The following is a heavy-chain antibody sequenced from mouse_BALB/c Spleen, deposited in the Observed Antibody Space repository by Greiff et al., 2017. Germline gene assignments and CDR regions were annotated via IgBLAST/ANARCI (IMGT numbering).Heavy chain of an antibody. Sequence: DVMLVESGGGLVQPGGSLKLSCAASGFDFSRYWMSWVRQAPGKGLEWIGEINPDSSTINYTPSLKDKFIISRDNAKNTLYLQMSKVRSEDTALYYCARGGIYYDYDGFAYWGQGTLVTVSA. D-gene: IGHD2-4*01. J-gene: IGHJ3*01. CDR1: GFDFSRYW. V-gene: IGHV4-1*02. CDR3: ARGGIYYDYDGFAY. CDR2: INPDSSTI.